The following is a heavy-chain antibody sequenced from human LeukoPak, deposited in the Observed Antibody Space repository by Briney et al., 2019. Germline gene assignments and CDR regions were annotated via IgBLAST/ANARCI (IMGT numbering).Heavy chain of an antibody. CDR3: ARRGSGYFDY. V-gene: IGHV4-39*01. CDR1: GGSISSSSYY. Sequence: SGTLSLTCTVSGGSISSSSYYWGWIRQPPGKGLEWIGTIYYNGGTYYNPSLKSRVTMSVDTSKNQFSLKLRSVTAADTAVYYCARRGSGYFDYWGQGTLVTVSS. D-gene: IGHD3-22*01. J-gene: IGHJ4*02. CDR2: IYYNGGT.